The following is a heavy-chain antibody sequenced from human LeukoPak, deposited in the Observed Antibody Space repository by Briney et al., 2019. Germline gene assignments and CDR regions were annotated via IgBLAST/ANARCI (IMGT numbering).Heavy chain of an antibody. D-gene: IGHD3-22*01. CDR1: GFTFSSYA. CDR2: ISYDGSNK. CDR3: ASLVLSNYYDSSGPFDY. V-gene: IGHV3-30-3*01. J-gene: IGHJ4*02. Sequence: PGRSLRLSCAASGFTFSSYAMHWVRQAPGKGLEWVAVISYDGSNKYYADSVKGRFTISRDNSKNTLYLQMNSLRAEDTAVYYCASLVLSNYYDSSGPFDYWGQGTLVTVSS.